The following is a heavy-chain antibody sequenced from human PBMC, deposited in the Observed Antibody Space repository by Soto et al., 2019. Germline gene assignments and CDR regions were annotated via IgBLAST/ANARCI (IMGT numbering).Heavy chain of an antibody. Sequence: GGSLRLSCAASGFTFSNYAMSWVRQAPGKGLEWVSLISGSGDSINYADSVKGRFTISRDNSKNTLYLQMNSLTAEDTAVYYCAKRGGFVAFDYWGQGTLVTVSS. CDR1: GFTFSNYA. CDR3: AKRGGFVAFDY. D-gene: IGHD2-15*01. V-gene: IGHV3-23*01. J-gene: IGHJ4*02. CDR2: ISGSGDSI.